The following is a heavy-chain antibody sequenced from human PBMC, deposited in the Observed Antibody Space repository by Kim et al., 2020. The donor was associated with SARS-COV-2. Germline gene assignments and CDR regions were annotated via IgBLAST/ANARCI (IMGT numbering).Heavy chain of an antibody. J-gene: IGHJ5*02. CDR2: IWYDGSKK. V-gene: IGHV3-33*01. CDR1: GFTFSSYG. CDR3: AREIVKGRIDP. D-gene: IGHD3-22*01. Sequence: GGSLRLSCAASGFTFSSYGMHWVRQAPGKGLEWVADIWYDGSKKDYADSVKGRFTISRDNSKNTLYLQMNSLRAEDTAVYYCAREIVKGRIDPWGQGTLVTVSS.